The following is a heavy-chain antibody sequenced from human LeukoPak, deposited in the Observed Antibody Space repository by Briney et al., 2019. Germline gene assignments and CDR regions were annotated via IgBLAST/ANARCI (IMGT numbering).Heavy chain of an antibody. CDR1: GFTFGDYA. CDR3: ARMGSWFLVAFDY. Sequence: PGGSLRLSCTASGFTFGDYAMSWFRQAPGKGLEWVGFIRSKAYGGTTEYAASVKGRFTISRDNSKNTLYLQMNSLRAEDTAVYYCARMGSWFLVAFDYWGQGTLVTVSS. J-gene: IGHJ4*02. CDR2: IRSKAYGGTT. D-gene: IGHD6-13*01. V-gene: IGHV3-49*03.